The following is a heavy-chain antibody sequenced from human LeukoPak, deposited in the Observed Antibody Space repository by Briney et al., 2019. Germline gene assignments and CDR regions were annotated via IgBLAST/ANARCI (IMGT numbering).Heavy chain of an antibody. CDR3: ARAGKLLGENYYYYYGMDV. V-gene: IGHV3-13*01. D-gene: IGHD3-16*01. CDR2: IGTAGDT. CDR1: GFTFSSYD. J-gene: IGHJ6*02. Sequence: GGSLRLSCAASGFTFSSYDMHWVRQATGKGLEWVSAIGTAGDTYYPGSVKGRFTISRENAKNSLYLQMTSLRAGDTAVYYCARAGKLLGENYYYYYGMDVWGQGTTVTVSS.